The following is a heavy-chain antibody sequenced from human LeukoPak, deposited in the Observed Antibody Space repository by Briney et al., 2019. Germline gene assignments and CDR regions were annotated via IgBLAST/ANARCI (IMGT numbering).Heavy chain of an antibody. CDR1: GFSFSGHW. D-gene: IGHD3-3*01. Sequence: PGGSLRLSCTASGFSFSGHWMHWARHLPGKGLVWVSRISPTGSTTSYADSVKGRFTISRDNAKNSLYLQMNSLRAEDTAVYYCARDIPPYDFWSGYENYYGMDVWGQGTTVTVSS. CDR3: ARDIPPYDFWSGYENYYGMDV. CDR2: ISPTGSTT. J-gene: IGHJ6*02. V-gene: IGHV3-74*01.